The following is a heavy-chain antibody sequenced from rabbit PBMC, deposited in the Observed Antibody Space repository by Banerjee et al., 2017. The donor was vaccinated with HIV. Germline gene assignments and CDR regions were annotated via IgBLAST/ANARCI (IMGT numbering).Heavy chain of an antibody. V-gene: IGHV1S45*01. CDR3: ARGKGGGGGVGYGLYL. CDR2: IGVGSGDT. D-gene: IGHD6-1*01. Sequence: QEQLVESGGDLVKPGASLTLTCTASGFSFSSSYWICWVRQAPGKGLESIACIGVGSGDTFYASWAKGRFTISRDNAQNTVFLQMTSLTAADTATYFCARGKGGGGGVGYGLYLWGPGTLVTVS. J-gene: IGHJ4*01. CDR1: GFSFSSSYW.